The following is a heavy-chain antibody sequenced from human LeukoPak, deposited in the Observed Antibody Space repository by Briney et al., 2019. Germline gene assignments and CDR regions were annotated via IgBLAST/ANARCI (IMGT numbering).Heavy chain of an antibody. CDR2: IYHSGST. D-gene: IGHD3-10*01. CDR1: GYSISSGYY. V-gene: IGHV4-38-2*01. J-gene: IGHJ3*02. CDR3: ARVCVWFRGLGAFDI. Sequence: SETLSLTCAVSGYSISSGYYWGWLRQPPGKGLEWIGSIYHSGSTYYNPSLKSRVTISVDTSKNQFSLKLSSVTAADTAVYYCARVCVWFRGLGAFDIWGQGTMVTVSS.